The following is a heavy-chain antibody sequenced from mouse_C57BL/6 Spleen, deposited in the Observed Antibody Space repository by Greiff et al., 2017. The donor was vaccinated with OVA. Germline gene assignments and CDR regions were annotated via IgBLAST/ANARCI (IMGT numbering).Heavy chain of an antibody. CDR3: AKRDDYDGRVFDY. CDR1: GYSFTGYY. Sequence: VQLKESGPELVKPGASVKISCTASGYSFTGYYMNWVKQSPAKSLEWIGDINPSTGGTTYNQKFKAKATLTVDTSSSTAYMQLKRLTSEDAAVYYCAKRDDYDGRVFDYWGQGTTLTVSS. D-gene: IGHD2-4*01. J-gene: IGHJ2*01. V-gene: IGHV1-42*01. CDR2: INPSTGGT.